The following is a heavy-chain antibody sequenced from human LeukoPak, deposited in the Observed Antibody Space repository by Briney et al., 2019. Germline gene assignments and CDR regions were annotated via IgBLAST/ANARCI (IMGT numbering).Heavy chain of an antibody. CDR2: INPNSGGT. Sequence: ASVKVSCKASGYTFIGYYMHWVRQAPGQRLEWMGRINPNSGGTNYAQKFQGRVTMTRDTSISTAYMELSRLRSDDAAMYYCARDSSSFDYWGQGTLFTVSS. V-gene: IGHV1-2*06. CDR1: GYTFIGYY. J-gene: IGHJ4*02. D-gene: IGHD2-2*01. CDR3: ARDSSSFDY.